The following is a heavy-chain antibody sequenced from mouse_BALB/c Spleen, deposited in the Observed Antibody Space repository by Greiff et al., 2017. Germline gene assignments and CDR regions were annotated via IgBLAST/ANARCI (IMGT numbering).Heavy chain of an antibody. V-gene: IGHV5-6*01. J-gene: IGHJ2*01. CDR2: ICSGGSYT. CDR3: ARHYGTSEWYYFDY. D-gene: IGHD1-1*01. Sequence: EVQRVESGGDLVKPGGSLKLSCAASGFTFSSYGMSWVRQTPDKRLEWVATICSGGSYTYYPDSVKGRFTISRDNAKNTLYLQMSSLKSEDTVMYYCARHYGTSEWYYFDYWGQGTTLTVSS. CDR1: GFTFSSYG.